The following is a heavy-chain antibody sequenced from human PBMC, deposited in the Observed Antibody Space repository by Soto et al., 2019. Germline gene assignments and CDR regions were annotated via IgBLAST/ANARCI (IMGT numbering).Heavy chain of an antibody. CDR2: ISYDGSNK. V-gene: IGHV3-30*18. J-gene: IGHJ6*02. CDR1: GFTFSSYG. CDR3: AKDPIHQPELGQWVVLGGYRRYGMAV. D-gene: IGHD6-19*01. Sequence: QVQLVESGGGVVQPGRPLRLSCAASGFTFSSYGMHWVRQAPGKGLEWGAVISYDGSNKYYADSVKRRFTISRDNSKNTLYLQMISLRAKDTAFDYGAKDPIHQPELGQWVVLGGYRRYGMAVCGQGTTITVSS.